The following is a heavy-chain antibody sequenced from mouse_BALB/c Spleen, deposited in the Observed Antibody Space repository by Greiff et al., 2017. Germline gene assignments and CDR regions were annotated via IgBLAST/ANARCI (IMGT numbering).Heavy chain of an antibody. D-gene: IGHD2-1*01. CDR2: IRLKSNNYAT. CDR1: GFTFSNYW. J-gene: IGHJ4*01. Sequence: EVMLVESGGGLVQPGGSMKLSCVASGFTFSNYWMNWVRQSPEKGLEWVAEIRLKSNNYATHYAESVKGRFTISRDDSKSSVYLQMNNLRAEDTGIYYCTYGNYEGYAMDYWGQGTSVTVSS. CDR3: TYGNYEGYAMDY. V-gene: IGHV6-6*02.